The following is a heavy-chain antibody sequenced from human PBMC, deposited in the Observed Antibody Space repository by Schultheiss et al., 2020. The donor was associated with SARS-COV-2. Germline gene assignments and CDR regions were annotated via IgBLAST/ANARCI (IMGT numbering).Heavy chain of an antibody. V-gene: IGHV3-7*03. J-gene: IGHJ4*02. CDR3: ARSIRHPDY. CDR2: IKQDGSEK. CDR1: DMRFNIAW. D-gene: IGHD3-9*01. Sequence: GESLKISCAASDMRFNIAWMSWVRQAPGKGLEWVANIKQDGSEKYYVDSVKGRFTISRDNAKNSLYLQMNSLRAEDTAVYYCARSIRHPDYWGQGTLVTVSS.